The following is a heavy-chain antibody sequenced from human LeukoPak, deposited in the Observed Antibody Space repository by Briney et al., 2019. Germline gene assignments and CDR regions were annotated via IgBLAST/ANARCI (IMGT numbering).Heavy chain of an antibody. CDR1: GYTFTSYG. Sequence: GASVKVSCKASGYTFTSYGISWVRQAPGQGLEWIGWINSYNGNTNYVQKLQGRVTVTTDTSTSTAYMELRSLTSDDTAVYFCAREGGGNDFFDHWGQGTLVTVSS. J-gene: IGHJ4*02. CDR3: AREGGGNDFFDH. D-gene: IGHD4-23*01. V-gene: IGHV1-18*01. CDR2: INSYNGNT.